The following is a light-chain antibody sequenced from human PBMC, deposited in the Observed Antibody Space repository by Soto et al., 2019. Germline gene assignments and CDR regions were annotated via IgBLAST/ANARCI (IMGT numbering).Light chain of an antibody. CDR3: QQYNNWPRT. V-gene: IGKV3-15*01. CDR2: GAS. J-gene: IGKJ1*01. CDR1: QTVTSN. Sequence: EIVMTQSPATLSVSLGERATLSCRASQTVTSNLAWYQQKPGQAPRLLIYGASTRATSIRARFSGSGSGTEFTLTIGSLQSEDFAVYYCQQYNNWPRTFGQGTKVEIK.